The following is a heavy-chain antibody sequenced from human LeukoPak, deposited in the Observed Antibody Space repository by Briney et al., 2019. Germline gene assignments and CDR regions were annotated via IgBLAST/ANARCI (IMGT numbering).Heavy chain of an antibody. V-gene: IGHV3-7*01. J-gene: IGHJ4*02. CDR3: ARDPAYGALDY. CDR1: GFTFSSYG. CDR2: INQDGKTK. Sequence: GGSLRLSCAASGFTFSSYGMHWVRQAPGRGLEWVADINQDGKTKSYMDSVEGRFTISRDNARNSMYLQMSSLRAEDTAVYYCARDPAYGALDYWGQGTLVTVSS. D-gene: IGHD4-17*01.